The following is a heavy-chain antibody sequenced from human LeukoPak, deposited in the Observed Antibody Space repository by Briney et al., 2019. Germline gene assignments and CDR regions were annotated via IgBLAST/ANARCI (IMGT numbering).Heavy chain of an antibody. Sequence: GRSLRLSCAASGFILTSYAVHWVRQAPGQGLEWVAVISYDGSKKYYADSVKGRFTIPRDNSKNTLYLQMNSLRAEDTAVYYCARALIVVVPAANYYYYYGMDVWGQGTTVTVSS. CDR1: GFILTSYA. J-gene: IGHJ6*02. D-gene: IGHD2-2*01. CDR2: ISYDGSKK. CDR3: ARALIVVVPAANYYYYYGMDV. V-gene: IGHV3-30*01.